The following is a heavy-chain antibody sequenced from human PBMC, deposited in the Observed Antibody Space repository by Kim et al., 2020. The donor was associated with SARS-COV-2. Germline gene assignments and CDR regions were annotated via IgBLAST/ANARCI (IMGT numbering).Heavy chain of an antibody. CDR2: ST. V-gene: IGHV4-30-2*04. Sequence: STYYTPSLKSRVTISVDTSKNQFSLKLSSVTAADTAVYYCASLYRDAFDIWGQGTMVTVSS. J-gene: IGHJ3*02. CDR3: ASLYRDAFDI.